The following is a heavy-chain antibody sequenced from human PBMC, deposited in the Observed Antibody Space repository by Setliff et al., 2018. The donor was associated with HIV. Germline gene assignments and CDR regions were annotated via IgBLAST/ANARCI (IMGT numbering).Heavy chain of an antibody. CDR3: ATSSAWYDYGAFDI. J-gene: IGHJ3*02. CDR2: VYHSGTI. CDR1: GASISSGGYS. Sequence: NPSETLSLTCAVSGASISSGGYSWSWIRQPPGKGLEWIGYVYHSGTIYYTPSLKSRLSISVDRPSNQLSLKISSVTAADTAVYYCATSSAWYDYGAFDIWGQGTMVTVSS. V-gene: IGHV4-30-2*01. D-gene: IGHD6-19*01.